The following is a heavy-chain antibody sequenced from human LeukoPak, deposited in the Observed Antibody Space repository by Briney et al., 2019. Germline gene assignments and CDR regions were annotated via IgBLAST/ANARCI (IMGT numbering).Heavy chain of an antibody. J-gene: IGHJ6*02. CDR2: INPNSGGT. D-gene: IGHD1-7*01. CDR3: ASITGTFTGYYYGMDA. CDR1: GYTFTGYY. Sequence: GASVKVSCKASGYTFTGYYMHWVRQAPGQGLEWMGWINPNSGGTNYAQKFQGRVTMTRDTSISTAYMELSRLRSDDTAVYYCASITGTFTGYYYGMDAWGQGTTVTVSS. V-gene: IGHV1-2*02.